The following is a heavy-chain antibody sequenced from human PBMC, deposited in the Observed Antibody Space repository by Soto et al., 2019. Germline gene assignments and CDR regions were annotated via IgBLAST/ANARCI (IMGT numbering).Heavy chain of an antibody. J-gene: IGHJ1*01. CDR1: GYTFTSYD. V-gene: IGHV1-8*01. Sequence: QVQLVQSGAEVKKPGASVKVSCKASGYTFTSYDINWVRQATGQGLEWMGWMNPNSGNTGYAQKFQGRVTMTRNTSISTAYREMSSLRSEDTAVYYGARVSVAEEEYFQHRGQGTLVTVSS. CDR3: ARVSVAEEEYFQH. CDR2: MNPNSGNT. D-gene: IGHD2-15*01.